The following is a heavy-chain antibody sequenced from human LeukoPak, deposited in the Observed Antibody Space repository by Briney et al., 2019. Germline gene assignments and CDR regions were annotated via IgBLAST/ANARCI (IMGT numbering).Heavy chain of an antibody. D-gene: IGHD3-22*01. Sequence: GGSLRLSCAASGFTFSSYGMHWVRQAPGKGLEWVAVISYDGSNKYYADSVKGRFTISRDNSKNTLYLQMNSLRAEDTAVYYCAQGYYDSSGYNWFDPWGPGTLVTVSS. V-gene: IGHV3-30*03. CDR1: GFTFSSYG. CDR2: ISYDGSNK. CDR3: AQGYYDSSGYNWFDP. J-gene: IGHJ5*02.